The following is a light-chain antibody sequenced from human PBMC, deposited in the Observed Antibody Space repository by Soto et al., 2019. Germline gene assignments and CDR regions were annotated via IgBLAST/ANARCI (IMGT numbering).Light chain of an antibody. Sequence: QSALTQPASVSGSPGQSITISCTGTNSDVGDYNYVSWYQQHPGRAPKLMIYEVSNRPSGVSNRFFGSKSGNAASLTISGLQAEDEADYYCSSYTSRSSHYVFGTGTKVTAL. CDR3: SSYTSRSSHYV. J-gene: IGLJ1*01. CDR2: EVS. V-gene: IGLV2-14*01. CDR1: NSDVGDYNY.